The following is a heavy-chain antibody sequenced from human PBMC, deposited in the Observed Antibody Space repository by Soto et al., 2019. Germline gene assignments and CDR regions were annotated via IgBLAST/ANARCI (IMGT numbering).Heavy chain of an antibody. CDR2: INPSGGTT. CDR3: ARPKSRGAFDV. Sequence: ASVKVSCKASGYTSTSYYIHWVRQAPGQGLEWMGIINPSGGTTNYAQEFQGRVTMTRDTSTSTVFMELSSLRSEDTAVYYCARPKSRGAFDVWGQGTMVTVSS. J-gene: IGHJ3*01. V-gene: IGHV1-46*01. CDR1: GYTSTSYY.